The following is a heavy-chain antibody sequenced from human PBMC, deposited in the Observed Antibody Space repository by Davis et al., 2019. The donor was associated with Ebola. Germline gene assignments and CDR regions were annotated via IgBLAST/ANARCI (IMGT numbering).Heavy chain of an antibody. CDR1: GFTFSSYT. Sequence: GESLKISCAASGFTFSSYTLHWVRQAPGKGLEWVAVISYDGDNNYHADSVKGRFTISRDNSKNTVYLQINSLRAEDTAMYHCTRHVPGDFWYFDLWGRGTLVTVSS. D-gene: IGHD4-17*01. V-gene: IGHV3-30*14. CDR2: ISYDGDNN. CDR3: TRHVPGDFWYFDL. J-gene: IGHJ2*01.